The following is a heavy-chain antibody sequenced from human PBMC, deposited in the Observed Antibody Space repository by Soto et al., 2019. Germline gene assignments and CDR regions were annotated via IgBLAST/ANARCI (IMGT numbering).Heavy chain of an antibody. CDR1: GYTFTSHL. CDR3: ARHHRNDPGPFDI. D-gene: IGHD1-1*01. J-gene: IGHJ3*02. CDR2: IYPGDYET. Sequence: GESLKVSCKGSGYTFTSHLIGWVRQMPGKGLEWMGIIYPGDYETRYSPSFEGQIFVSVDKSITTAYLQWSSLKASDTAMYFCARHHRNDPGPFDIWGQGTMVTVSS. V-gene: IGHV5-51*01.